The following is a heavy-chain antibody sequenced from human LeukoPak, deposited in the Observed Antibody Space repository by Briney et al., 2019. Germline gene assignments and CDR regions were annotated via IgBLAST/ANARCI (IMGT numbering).Heavy chain of an antibody. CDR3: ARGEGYDSSGYFRFDY. CDR2: ISSSSSYI. V-gene: IGHV3-21*01. D-gene: IGHD3-22*01. Sequence: GGSLRLSCAASGFTFSSYGMSWVRQAPGKGLEWVSSISSSSSYIYYADSVKGRFTISRDNAKNSLYLQMNSLRAEDTAVYYCARGEGYDSSGYFRFDYWGQGTLVTVSS. CDR1: GFTFSSYG. J-gene: IGHJ4*02.